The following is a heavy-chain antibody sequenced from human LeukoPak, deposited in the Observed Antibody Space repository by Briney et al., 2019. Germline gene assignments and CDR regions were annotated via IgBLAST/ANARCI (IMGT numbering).Heavy chain of an antibody. CDR2: IYYSGST. D-gene: IGHD3-3*01. J-gene: IGHJ4*02. V-gene: IGHV4-59*01. CDR1: GGSISSYY. Sequence: SETLSLTCTVSGGSISSYYWSWIRQPPGKGLEWIGYIYYSGSTNYNPSLKSRVTISVDTSKNQFSLKLSSVTAADTAVYYCARQDFWSGYYISEVYYFDYWGQGTLVTVSS. CDR3: ARQDFWSGYYISEVYYFDY.